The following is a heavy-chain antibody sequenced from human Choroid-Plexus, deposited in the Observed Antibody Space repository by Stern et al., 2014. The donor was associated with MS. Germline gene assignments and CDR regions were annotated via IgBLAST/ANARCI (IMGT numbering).Heavy chain of an antibody. D-gene: IGHD2/OR15-2a*01. V-gene: IGHV3-30*18. Sequence: VQLVESGGGVVQPGRPLRLSCVASGFIFGSCVMHWVRPAPGKGLGWVAGVSYDGSNKYYADSVKGRFTISRDNSQNTLYMQMSSLRPEDTAVYYCAKDRQYLTYFFDHWGQGSLVTVSS. J-gene: IGHJ5*02. CDR3: AKDRQYLTYFFDH. CDR2: VSYDGSNK. CDR1: GFIFGSCV.